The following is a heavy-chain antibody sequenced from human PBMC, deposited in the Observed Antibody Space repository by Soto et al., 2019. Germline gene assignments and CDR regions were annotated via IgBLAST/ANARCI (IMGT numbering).Heavy chain of an antibody. J-gene: IGHJ6*03. Sequence: SETLSLTCAVYGGSFSGYYWSWIRQPPGKGLEWIGEINHSGSTHYNPSLKSRVTMSVDTSKNQFSVKLTSVTAADTATYYCARVPLRGTSSYCMDVWATGSTVTVSS. CDR1: GGSFSGYY. D-gene: IGHD1-1*01. CDR3: ARVPLRGTSSYCMDV. V-gene: IGHV4-34*01. CDR2: INHSGST.